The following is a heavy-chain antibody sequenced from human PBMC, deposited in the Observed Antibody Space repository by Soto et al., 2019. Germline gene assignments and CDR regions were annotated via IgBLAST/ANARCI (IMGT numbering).Heavy chain of an antibody. Sequence: EVQLLESGGGLVQPGGSLRLSCAASGFSFVNYAMNWVRQAPGKGLEWVSGLSGSGTSTYYADSVKGRFTISRDNSKSTLYLQVDSLRPEDAAVYYCARDPKTSGGQHWAFNYFDSWGQGTLVTVSS. V-gene: IGHV3-23*01. CDR3: ARDPKTSGGQHWAFNYFDS. J-gene: IGHJ4*02. CDR2: LSGSGTST. CDR1: GFSFVNYA. D-gene: IGHD7-27*01.